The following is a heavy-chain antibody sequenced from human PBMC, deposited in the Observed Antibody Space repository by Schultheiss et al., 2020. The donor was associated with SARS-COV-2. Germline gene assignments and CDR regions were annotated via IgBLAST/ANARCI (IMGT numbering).Heavy chain of an antibody. CDR2: IKQDGSEK. CDR1: GFTFSSYW. V-gene: IGHV3-7*03. J-gene: IGHJ4*02. CDR3: AKVVIRATYSFEY. Sequence: GGSLRLSCAASGFTFSSYWMSWVRQAPGKGLEWVANIKQDGSEKYYVDSVKGRFTISRDNAKNSLYLQMHSLRAEDTAVYYCAKVVIRATYSFEYWGQGTLVTVSS. D-gene: IGHD2-21*01.